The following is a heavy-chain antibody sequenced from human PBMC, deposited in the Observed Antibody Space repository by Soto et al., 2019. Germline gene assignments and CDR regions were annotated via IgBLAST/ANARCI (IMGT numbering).Heavy chain of an antibody. J-gene: IGHJ5*02. D-gene: IGHD2-2*01. V-gene: IGHV1-24*01. CDR1: GYTLTELS. Sequence: VKVSCKVSGYTLTELSMHWVRHAPGKGLEWMGGFDPEDGETIYAQKFQGRVTMTEDTSTDTAYMELSSLRSEDTAVYYCATGYCSSTSCYVEDNWFDPWGQGTLVTVSS. CDR2: FDPEDGET. CDR3: ATGYCSSTSCYVEDNWFDP.